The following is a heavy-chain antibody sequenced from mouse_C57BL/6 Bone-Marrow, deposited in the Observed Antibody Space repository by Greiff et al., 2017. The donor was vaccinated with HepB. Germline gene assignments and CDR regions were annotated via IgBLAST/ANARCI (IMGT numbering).Heavy chain of an antibody. CDR3: AREGWYLTGY. D-gene: IGHD2-1*01. CDR2: IYPRSGNT. Sequence: VKLMESGAELARPGASVKLSCKASGYTFTSYGISWVKQRTGQGLEWIGEIYPRSGNTYYNEKFKGKATLTADKSSSTAYMELRSLTSEDSAVYFCAREGWYLTGYWGQGTTLTVSS. J-gene: IGHJ2*01. CDR1: GYTFTSYG. V-gene: IGHV1-81*01.